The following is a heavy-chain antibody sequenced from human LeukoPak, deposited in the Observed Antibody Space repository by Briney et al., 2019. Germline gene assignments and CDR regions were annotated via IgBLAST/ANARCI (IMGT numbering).Heavy chain of an antibody. CDR2: IYYSGST. CDR3: ARVLKGRAPFDY. V-gene: IGHV4-39*07. J-gene: IGHJ4*02. CDR1: GGSISSSSYY. Sequence: SETLSLTCTVSGGSISSSSYYWGWIRQPPGKGLEWIGSIYYSGSTYYNPSLKSRVTISVDTSKNQFSLKLSSVTAADTAVYYCARVLKGRAPFDYWGQGTLVTVSS.